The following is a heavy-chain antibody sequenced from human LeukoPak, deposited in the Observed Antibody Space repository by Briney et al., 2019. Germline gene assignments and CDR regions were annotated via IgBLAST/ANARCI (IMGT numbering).Heavy chain of an antibody. CDR2: IIPIFGTA. CDR1: GGTFSSYA. V-gene: IGHV1-69*01. Sequence: SSVKVSCKASGGTFSSYAISWVRQAPGQGLEWMGGIIPIFGTASYAQKFQGRVTITADESTSTAYMELSSLRSEDTAVYYCAARGDYGDYVRFDYWGQGTLVTVSS. CDR3: AARGDYGDYVRFDY. J-gene: IGHJ4*02. D-gene: IGHD4-17*01.